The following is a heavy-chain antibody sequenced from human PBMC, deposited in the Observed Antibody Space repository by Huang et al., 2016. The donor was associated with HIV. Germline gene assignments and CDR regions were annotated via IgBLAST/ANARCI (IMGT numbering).Heavy chain of an antibody. CDR1: GGSLRGYY. CDR2: INHLGSP. V-gene: IGHV4-34*02. J-gene: IGHJ5*02. CDR3: ARDATKNPRGWFDP. Sequence: QVHLQQWGAGLLKSAETLSLTCAVYGGSLRGYYWSWLRQTPGKGLGWIGEINHLGSPNYNPALKSRVSISMDGSKKQFSLKLRSISDADTAVYFCARDATKNPRGWFDPWGQGTLVTVSS. D-gene: IGHD3-10*01.